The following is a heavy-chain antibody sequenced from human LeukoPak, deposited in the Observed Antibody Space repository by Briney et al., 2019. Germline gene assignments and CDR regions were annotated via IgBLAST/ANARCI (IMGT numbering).Heavy chain of an antibody. CDR1: GYTFTSYA. CDR3: ARFPVDTAMTD. Sequence: ASVKVSCKASGYTFTSYAMNWVRQAPGQGLEWMGWINPNSGGTNYAQKFQGRVTMTRDTSISTAYMELSRLRSDDTAVYYCARFPVDTAMTDWGQGTLVTVSS. V-gene: IGHV1-2*02. CDR2: INPNSGGT. J-gene: IGHJ4*02. D-gene: IGHD5-18*01.